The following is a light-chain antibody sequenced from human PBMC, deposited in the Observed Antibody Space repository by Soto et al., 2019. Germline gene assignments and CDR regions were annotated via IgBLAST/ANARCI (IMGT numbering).Light chain of an antibody. CDR2: RAS. CDR3: QQYNNWPPWT. Sequence: EIVMTQPPATLAVSPGDTATLSCRASQSLGGNLAWYQQKPGQAPRLLIFRASSRATGVPARFSASGSGTEFTLTISGLQSEDFAVYYCQQYNNWPPWTFGPGTKVDIK. V-gene: IGKV3-15*01. CDR1: QSLGGN. J-gene: IGKJ1*01.